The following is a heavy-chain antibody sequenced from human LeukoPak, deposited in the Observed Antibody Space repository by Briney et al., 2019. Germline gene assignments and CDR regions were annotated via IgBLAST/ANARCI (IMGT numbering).Heavy chain of an antibody. CDR1: GFTFSSYW. D-gene: IGHD3-22*01. J-gene: IGHJ5*02. CDR3: AITADYYDSSGPPQGFDP. Sequence: GGSLRLSCAASGFTFSSYWMSWVRQAPGKGLEWVANIKQDGSEKYYVDSVKGRFTISRDNAKNSLYLQMNSLRAEDTAVYYCAITADYYDSSGPPQGFDPWGQGTLVTVSS. V-gene: IGHV3-7*01. CDR2: IKQDGSEK.